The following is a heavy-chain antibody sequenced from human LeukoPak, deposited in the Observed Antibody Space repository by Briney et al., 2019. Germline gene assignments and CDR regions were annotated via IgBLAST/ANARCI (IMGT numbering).Heavy chain of an antibody. CDR2: INWNSNTI. D-gene: IGHD3-9*01. CDR1: GFTFDDYA. V-gene: IGHV3-9*01. J-gene: IGHJ4*02. Sequence: GGSLRLSCAASGFTFDDYAMHLVRQAPGKGLEWVSGINWNSNTIDYADSVKGRFTISRDNAKNSLYLQMNNLRAEDTALYYCAKGPFDWFSYLDYWGQGTLVTVSS. CDR3: AKGPFDWFSYLDY.